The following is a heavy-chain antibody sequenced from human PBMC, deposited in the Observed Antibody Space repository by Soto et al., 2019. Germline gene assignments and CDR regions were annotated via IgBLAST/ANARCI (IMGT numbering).Heavy chain of an antibody. D-gene: IGHD2-21*02. V-gene: IGHV3-23*01. J-gene: IGHJ4*02. Sequence: EVQLLESGGGLVQPGGSLRLSCAASGFTFSDYAMSWVRQAPGKGLEWISSVRGRGSTTYYADSVKGRFTISRDNSKNTLYLQMSSLRAEDTAFYYWAKDSRPVPYCGDDCYRDFWGQETQVTVSS. CDR3: AKDSRPVPYCGDDCYRDF. CDR2: VRGRGSTT. CDR1: GFTFSDYA.